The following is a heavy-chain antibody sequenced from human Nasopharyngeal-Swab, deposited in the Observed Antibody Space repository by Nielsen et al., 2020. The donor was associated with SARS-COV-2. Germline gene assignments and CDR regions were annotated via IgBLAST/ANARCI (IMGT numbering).Heavy chain of an antibody. CDR1: GFTVSSNY. CDR3: ARDRGLEYYDY. V-gene: IGHV3-53*01. D-gene: IGHD1-1*01. Sequence: GGSLRLSCAASGFTVSSNYMSWVLQAPGKGLEWVSVIYSGGSTYYADSVKGRFTISRDNSKNTLYLQMNSLRAEDTAVYYCARDRGLEYYDYWGQGTLVTVSS. CDR2: IYSGGST. J-gene: IGHJ4*02.